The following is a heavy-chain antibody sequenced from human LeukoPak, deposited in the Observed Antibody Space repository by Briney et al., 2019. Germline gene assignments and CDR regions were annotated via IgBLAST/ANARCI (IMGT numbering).Heavy chain of an antibody. V-gene: IGHV3-23*01. CDR2: ISPSGNTI. CDR1: GFTFSSYA. D-gene: IGHD6-13*01. J-gene: IGHJ4*02. Sequence: GGSLRLSCAASGFTFSSYAMSWVRQAPGKGLEWVSAISPSGNTIYYADSVRGRFTISRDNSKNTLYLQINSLKAADTAVYYYAKAGYSSSWPLDYWGQGTLVTVSS. CDR3: AKAGYSSSWPLDY.